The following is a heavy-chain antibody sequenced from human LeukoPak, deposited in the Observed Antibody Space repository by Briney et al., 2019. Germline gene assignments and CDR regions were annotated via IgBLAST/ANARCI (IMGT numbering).Heavy chain of an antibody. V-gene: IGHV3-21*01. CDR2: ISSSSSYI. Sequence: GGSLRLSCAASGFTLSSYSMNWVRQAPGKGLEWVSSISSSSSYIYYADSVKGRFTISRDNAKNSLYLQMNSLRAEDTAVYYCARVGGSSWSPIDYWGQGTLVTVSS. CDR1: GFTLSSYS. CDR3: ARVGGSSWSPIDY. J-gene: IGHJ4*02. D-gene: IGHD6-13*01.